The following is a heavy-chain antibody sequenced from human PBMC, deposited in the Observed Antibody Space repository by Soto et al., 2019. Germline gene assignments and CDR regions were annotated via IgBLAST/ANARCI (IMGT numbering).Heavy chain of an antibody. CDR3: ARGNNYFDY. CDR1: GGSISSYY. J-gene: IGHJ4*02. CDR2: IYYSGST. Sequence: PSETLSLTCTVSGGSISSYYWSWIRQPPGKGLEWIGYIYYSGSTNYNPSLKSRVTISVDTSKNQFSLKLSSVTAADTAVYYCARGNNYFDYWGQGTLVTVSS. V-gene: IGHV4-59*01.